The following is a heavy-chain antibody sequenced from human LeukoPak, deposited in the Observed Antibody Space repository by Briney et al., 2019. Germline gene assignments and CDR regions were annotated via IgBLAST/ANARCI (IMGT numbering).Heavy chain of an antibody. D-gene: IGHD4/OR15-4a*01. CDR3: ARPRGTTMAVSYFEY. CDR1: GCTISSSSYY. Sequence: PSETLSLTCTVSGCTISSSSYYWGWLRQPPGKGLEWIGTIYSSGSTYYNPSLKSRVTISLNTSKNQFSLKLSSVTAADTAVYYCARPRGTTMAVSYFEYWGQGTLVTVSS. CDR2: IYSSGST. J-gene: IGHJ4*02. V-gene: IGHV4-39*01.